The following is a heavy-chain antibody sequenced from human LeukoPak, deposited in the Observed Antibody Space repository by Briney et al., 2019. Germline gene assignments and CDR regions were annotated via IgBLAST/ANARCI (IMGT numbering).Heavy chain of an antibody. CDR3: AKESSGWYYFDY. CDR1: GFTFSSYS. D-gene: IGHD6-19*01. J-gene: IGHJ4*02. Sequence: GGSLRLSCAASGFTFSSYSMNWVRQAPGKGLEWVSSITNSGYIYYADSVKGRFTISRDNAKNSLYLQINSLRAEDTAVYYCAKESSGWYYFDYWGQGTLVTVSS. CDR2: ITNSGYI. V-gene: IGHV3-21*01.